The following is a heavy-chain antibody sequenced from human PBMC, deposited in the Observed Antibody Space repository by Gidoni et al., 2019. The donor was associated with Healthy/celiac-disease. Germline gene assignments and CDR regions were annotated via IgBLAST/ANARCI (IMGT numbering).Heavy chain of an antibody. CDR3: ARDRDTAMVRDAFDI. Sequence: EEQLVESGGGLVKPGGSLRLSCAASGFTFSSYSMNWVRQAPGKGLEWVSSISSSSSYIYYADSVKGRFTISRDNAKNSLYLQMNSLRAEDTAVYYCARDRDTAMVRDAFDIWGQGTMVTVSS. CDR2: ISSSSSYI. V-gene: IGHV3-21*01. D-gene: IGHD5-18*01. J-gene: IGHJ3*02. CDR1: GFTFSSYS.